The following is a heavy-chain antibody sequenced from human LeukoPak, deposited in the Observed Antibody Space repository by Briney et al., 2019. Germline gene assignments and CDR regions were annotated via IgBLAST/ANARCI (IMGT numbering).Heavy chain of an antibody. CDR3: ARRDGSGYYGYYFDY. Sequence: SETLSLTCTVSGGSISSYYWNWIRQPPGKGLEWMGYIYYSGSTNYNPSLKSRVTISVDTSKNQFSLKLSSVTAADTAVYYCARRDGSGYYGYYFDYWGQGTLVTVSS. V-gene: IGHV4-59*01. J-gene: IGHJ4*02. CDR1: GGSISSYY. CDR2: IYYSGST. D-gene: IGHD3-22*01.